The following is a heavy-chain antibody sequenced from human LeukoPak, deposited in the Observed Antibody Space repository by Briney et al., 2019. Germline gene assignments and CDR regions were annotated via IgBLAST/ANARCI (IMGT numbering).Heavy chain of an antibody. V-gene: IGHV5-51*01. D-gene: IGHD3-9*01. Sequence: PGASLEISCKGSGSIFTTYRIAWVRPLARKGLERMGIIYPGDSDTRYSASFQCQVTISADRSISGGCLQLISLKASDTAIYYCARRRSGYYRTRSFDYWGQGTLVTVS. CDR2: IYPGDSDT. J-gene: IGHJ4*02. CDR1: GSIFTTYR. CDR3: ARRRSGYYRTRSFDY.